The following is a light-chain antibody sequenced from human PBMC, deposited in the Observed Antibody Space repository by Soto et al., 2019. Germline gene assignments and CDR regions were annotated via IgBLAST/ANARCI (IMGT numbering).Light chain of an antibody. V-gene: IGKV1-12*01. CDR2: SAS. J-gene: IGKJ1*01. CDR1: QGIGVR. Sequence: IQMTQSPSSLSASIGDRVTNTCRASQGIGVRLAWFQQKPGKAPQYLIQSASTLQSGVPSRFSGSGSGTEFILTINSLQPEDVAIYYCLQVNSFPRTFGQGTKVDIK. CDR3: LQVNSFPRT.